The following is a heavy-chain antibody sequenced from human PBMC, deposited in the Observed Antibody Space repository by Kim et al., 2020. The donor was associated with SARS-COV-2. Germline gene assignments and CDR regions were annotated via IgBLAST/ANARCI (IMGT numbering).Heavy chain of an antibody. V-gene: IGHV3-7*03. CDR3: AREVDIAPDAFDI. CDR1: GFTFSSYW. Sequence: GGSLRLSCAASGFTFSSYWMSWVRQAPGKGLEWVANIKQDGSEKYYVDSVKGRFTISRDNAKNSLYLQMNSLRAEDTAVYYCAREVDIAPDAFDIWGQGTMVTVSS. CDR2: IKQDGSEK. D-gene: IGHD5-12*01. J-gene: IGHJ3*02.